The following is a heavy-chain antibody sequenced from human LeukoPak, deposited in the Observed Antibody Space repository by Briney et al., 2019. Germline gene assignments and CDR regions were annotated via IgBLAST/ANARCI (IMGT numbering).Heavy chain of an antibody. V-gene: IGHV4-59*08. J-gene: IGHJ5*02. Sequence: SETLSLTCTVSGGSISSYYWSWIRQPPGKGLEWIGYIYYSGNTNYNPSLKSRVTISVDTSKNQFSLKLSSVTAADTAVYYCARRIVGATTRWFDPWGQGTLVTVSS. CDR2: IYYSGNT. CDR1: GGSISSYY. CDR3: ARRIVGATTRWFDP. D-gene: IGHD1-26*01.